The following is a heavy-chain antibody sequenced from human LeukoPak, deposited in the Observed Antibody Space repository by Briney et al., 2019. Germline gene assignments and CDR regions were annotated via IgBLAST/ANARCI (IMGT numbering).Heavy chain of an antibody. CDR1: GGSISSDY. CDR3: ARLQVVAPVNYYYYYGMDV. J-gene: IGHJ6*02. Sequence: SETLSLTCTVSGGSISSDYWSWIRQPPGKGLEWIGYIYYSGSTNYNPSLKGRVTISVHTSKNQFSLKLSSVTAADTAVYYCARLQVVAPVNYYYYYGMDVWGQGTTVTVSS. V-gene: IGHV4-59*01. D-gene: IGHD2-15*01. CDR2: IYYSGST.